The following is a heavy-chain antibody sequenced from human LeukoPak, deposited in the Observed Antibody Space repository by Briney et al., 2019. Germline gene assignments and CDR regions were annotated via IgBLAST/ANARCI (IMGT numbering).Heavy chain of an antibody. D-gene: IGHD6-13*01. CDR1: GGSISSSYW. CDR3: ARSWYSKAFDY. CDR2: IYHSGST. J-gene: IGHJ4*02. Sequence: SGTLSLTCGVSGGSISSSYWWSWVRQPPGKGLEWIGEIYHSGSTNYNPSLKSRVTISVDKSKNQFSLNLSSVTAADTAVYYCARSWYSKAFDYWGQGTLVTVSS. V-gene: IGHV4-4*02.